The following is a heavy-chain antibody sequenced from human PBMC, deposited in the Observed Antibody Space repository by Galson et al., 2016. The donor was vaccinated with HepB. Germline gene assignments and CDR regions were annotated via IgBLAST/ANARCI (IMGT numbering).Heavy chain of an antibody. CDR2: ISRSGDSM. V-gene: IGHV3-11*01. J-gene: IGHJ3*01. D-gene: IGHD4-17*01. CDR3: ARDLPDDSVEYVDVFDF. CDR1: GFTFSDYH. Sequence: SLRLSCAASGFTFSDYHMNWIRQAPGKGLEWISYISRSGDSMLYAASVRGRFSISRDNAKKSLYLQMTNLRAEDTAVYFCARDLPDDSVEYVDVFDFWGQGTMVTVSS.